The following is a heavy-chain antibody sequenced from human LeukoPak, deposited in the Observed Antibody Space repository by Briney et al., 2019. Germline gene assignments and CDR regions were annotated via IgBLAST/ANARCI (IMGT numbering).Heavy chain of an antibody. CDR2: IYSGGST. Sequence: GGSLRLSCAASGFTVSSNYMSWVRQAPGKGLEWVSVIYSGGSTYYADSVKGRVTISRDNSKNTLYLQMNSLRAEDTAVYYCGKGLSSRWCFDYWGQGTLVTFSP. CDR1: GFTVSSNY. J-gene: IGHJ4*02. D-gene: IGHD6-13*01. CDR3: GKGLSSRWCFDY. V-gene: IGHV3-66*01.